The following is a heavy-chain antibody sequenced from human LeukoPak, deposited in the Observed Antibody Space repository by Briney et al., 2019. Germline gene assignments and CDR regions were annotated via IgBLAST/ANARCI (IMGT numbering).Heavy chain of an antibody. CDR2: IYYSGST. J-gene: IGHJ5*02. CDR1: GGSISSGGYY. V-gene: IGHV4-31*03. CDR3: ARDAPYCSSTSCYESWFDP. D-gene: IGHD2-2*01. Sequence: SETLSLTCTVSGGSISSGGYYWSWIRQHPGKGLEWIGYIYYSGSTYYNPSLKSRVTISVDTSKNQFSLKLSSVTAADTAVYYCARDAPYCSSTSCYESWFDPWGQGTLVTVSS.